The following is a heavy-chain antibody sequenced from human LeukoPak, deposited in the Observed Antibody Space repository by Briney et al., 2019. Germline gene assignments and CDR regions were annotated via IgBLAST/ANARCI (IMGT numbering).Heavy chain of an antibody. J-gene: IGHJ4*02. CDR3: ARDHDYGPDY. CDR1: GYTFTVHY. V-gene: IGHV1-2*02. CDR2: IKPDSGAT. Sequence: ASVKVSCKASGYTFTVHYMHWLRQVPGQGLEWMGWIKPDSGATNFAQNFQGRVTMTSDTSINTAYMELSSLTSDDTAMYYCARDHDYGPDYWGQGTLGTVSA. D-gene: IGHD4/OR15-4a*01.